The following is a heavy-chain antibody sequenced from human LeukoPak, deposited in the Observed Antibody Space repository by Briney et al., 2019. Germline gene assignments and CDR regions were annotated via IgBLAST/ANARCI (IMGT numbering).Heavy chain of an antibody. CDR2: VIRMFDRP. CDR3: ARAENWNDGSRFDF. Sequence: SVKVSFQSSRGSDLSFMNHAMSRVRPDPGQGLECMGKVIRMFDRPHYAARFKGRVTITGDNSKSTVYMELSSLKSDDTAVYYCARAENWNDGSRFDFWGQGTLVTVSS. J-gene: IGHJ4*02. V-gene: IGHV1-69*04. D-gene: IGHD1-1*01. CDR1: RGSDLSFMNHA.